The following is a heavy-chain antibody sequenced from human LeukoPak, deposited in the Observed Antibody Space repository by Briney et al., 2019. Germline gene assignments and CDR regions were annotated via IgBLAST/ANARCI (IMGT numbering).Heavy chain of an antibody. CDR2: ISANSRST. V-gene: IGHV3-23*01. Sequence: GGSLRLSCAASGFTFSNYAMSWVRQAPGMGLEWVSSISANSRSTYYPDSVRGRFTISRDTSKSTLYLQMNSLTAEDTAVYYCAKVVNSGSYYYFDYWGQGTLVTVSS. CDR3: AKVVNSGSYYYFDY. CDR1: GFTFSNYA. J-gene: IGHJ4*02. D-gene: IGHD1-26*01.